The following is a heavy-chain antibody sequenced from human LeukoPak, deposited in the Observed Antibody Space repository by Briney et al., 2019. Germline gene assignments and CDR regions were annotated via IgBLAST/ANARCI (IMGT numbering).Heavy chain of an antibody. CDR3: ARVGGGYGDSLIN. D-gene: IGHD4-17*01. Sequence: SVKVSCKASGGTFSSYAISWVRQAPGQGLEWMGRIIPILGIANYAQKFQGRVTITADKSTSTAYMELSSLRSEDTAVYYCARVGGGYGDSLINWGQGTLVTVSS. V-gene: IGHV1-69*04. CDR1: GGTFSSYA. J-gene: IGHJ4*02. CDR2: IIPILGIA.